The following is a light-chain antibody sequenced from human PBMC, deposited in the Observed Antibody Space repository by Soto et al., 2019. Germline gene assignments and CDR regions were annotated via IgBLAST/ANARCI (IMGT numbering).Light chain of an antibody. CDR1: TSNIGSNY. CDR3: AAWDDSLSGGV. CDR2: RDD. Sequence: QSVLTQPPSASETPGQRVTITCSGSTSNIGSNYVYWYQQFPGTAPKLLIFRDDQRPSGVPDRFSGSKSGTSASLAISGLRSEDEADYYCAAWDDSLSGGVFGGGTKLTVL. J-gene: IGLJ3*02. V-gene: IGLV1-47*01.